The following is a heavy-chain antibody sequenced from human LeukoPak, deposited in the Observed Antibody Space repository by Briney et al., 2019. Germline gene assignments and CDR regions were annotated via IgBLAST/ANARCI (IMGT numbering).Heavy chain of an antibody. CDR2: IKHEGSEK. J-gene: IGHJ4*02. V-gene: IGHV3-7*01. CDR3: GRTRWLDY. D-gene: IGHD4-23*01. Sequence: TGGSLRLSCVGSGFTFSSYSMTWVRQGPGQGLEWVANIKHEGSEKTYVDSAKGRFTISRDNAKNSLYLQMNSLRAEDTAVYYCGRTRWLDYWGQGTLVTVSS. CDR1: GFTFSSYS.